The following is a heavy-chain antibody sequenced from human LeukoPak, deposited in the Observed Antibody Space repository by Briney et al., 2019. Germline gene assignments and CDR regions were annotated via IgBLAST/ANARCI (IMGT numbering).Heavy chain of an antibody. V-gene: IGHV3-49*03. Sequence: PGGSLRLSCTASGFTFGDYAMSWFRQAPGKGLEWVGFIRSKAYGGTTEYAASVKGRFTISRDDSKNTLYLQMNSLKTEDTAVYYCTTDIPYDSSGYYQSDYWGQGTLVTVSS. CDR1: GFTFGDYA. CDR2: IRSKAYGGTT. D-gene: IGHD3-22*01. CDR3: TTDIPYDSSGYYQSDY. J-gene: IGHJ4*02.